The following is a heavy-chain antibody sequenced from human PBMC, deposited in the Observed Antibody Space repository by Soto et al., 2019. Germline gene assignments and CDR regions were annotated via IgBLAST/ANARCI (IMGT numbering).Heavy chain of an antibody. CDR1: GYSFTNYW. V-gene: IGHV5-10-1*01. Sequence: PGESLKISFKGSGYSFTNYWISWLRQMPGKGLEWMGRIDPSDSYTNYSPSFQGHVTISADKSISTAYLQWSSLKASDTAMYYCARLATTYYGDYASYWGQGTLVTVSS. D-gene: IGHD4-17*01. CDR2: IDPSDSYT. J-gene: IGHJ4*02. CDR3: ARLATTYYGDYASY.